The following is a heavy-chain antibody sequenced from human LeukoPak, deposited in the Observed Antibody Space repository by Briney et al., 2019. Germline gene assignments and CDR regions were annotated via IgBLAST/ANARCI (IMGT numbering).Heavy chain of an antibody. CDR3: ARNDIREYNWFDP. J-gene: IGHJ5*02. V-gene: IGHV1-2*06. CDR2: INPNSGGT. Sequence: ASVKVSCKASGYTFTGYYMHWVRQAPGQGLEWMGRINPNSGGTNYAQKFQGRVTMTRDTSISTAYMELSRLRSDDTAVYYCARNDIREYNWFDPWGQGTLVTVSS. D-gene: IGHD1-1*01. CDR1: GYTFTGYY.